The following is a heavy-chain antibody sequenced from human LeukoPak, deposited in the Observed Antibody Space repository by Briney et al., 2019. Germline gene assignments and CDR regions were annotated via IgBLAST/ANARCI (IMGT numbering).Heavy chain of an antibody. D-gene: IGHD2-2*01. Sequence: GGSLRLSCAASGFTFSDYYMSWIRQAPGKGVEWVSYISNSGNTIYYADSVKGRFTISRDNAKNSLYLQMNSLRAEDTAVYYCARDWSRTNCYGCADYFDYWGQGTLVTVSS. CDR2: ISNSGNTI. J-gene: IGHJ4*02. CDR3: ARDWSRTNCYGCADYFDY. V-gene: IGHV3-11*01. CDR1: GFTFSDYY.